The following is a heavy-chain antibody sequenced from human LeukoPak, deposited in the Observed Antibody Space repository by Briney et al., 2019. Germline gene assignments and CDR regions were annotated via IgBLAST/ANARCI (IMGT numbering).Heavy chain of an antibody. D-gene: IGHD2-15*01. V-gene: IGHV1-18*01. J-gene: IGHJ6*03. CDR2: ISAYNGNT. CDR1: GYTFTSYG. CDR3: ARDLGWVVVVAATYYYYYMDV. Sequence: ASVKVSCKASGYTFTSYGISWVRQAPGQGLEWMGWISAYNGNTNYAQKLQGRVTMTTDTSTSTAYMELRSLRSDDTAVYYCARDLGWVVVVAATYYYYYMDVWGKGTTVTVSS.